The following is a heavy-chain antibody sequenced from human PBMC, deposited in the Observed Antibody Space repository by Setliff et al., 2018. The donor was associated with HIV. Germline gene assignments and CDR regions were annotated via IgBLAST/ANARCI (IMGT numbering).Heavy chain of an antibody. CDR3: ARALSYGSGTYPAAGF. J-gene: IGHJ4*02. CDR2: INAGNGNT. V-gene: IGHV1-3*01. D-gene: IGHD3-10*01. CDR1: GYTFTNYA. Sequence: GASVKVSCKASGYTFTNYAIHWVRQAPGQGLEWMGWINAGNGNTESSKKFQGRVTITRETSATTAYMELSSLTPEDTAIYFCARALSYGSGTYPAAGFWGQGTLVTVSS.